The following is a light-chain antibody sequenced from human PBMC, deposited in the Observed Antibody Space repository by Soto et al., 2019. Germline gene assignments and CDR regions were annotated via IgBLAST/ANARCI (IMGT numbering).Light chain of an antibody. Sequence: QSALTQPASVSGSRGQSITISCTGTSSDVGDYNYVSWYQQHPGKAPKLMIYEVSNRPSGVSNRFSGSKSGNTASLTISGLQAEDEADYCCSSYTSSSTRVVFGGGTKLAVL. CDR3: SSYTSSSTRVV. J-gene: IGLJ2*01. CDR1: SSDVGDYNY. V-gene: IGLV2-14*01. CDR2: EVS.